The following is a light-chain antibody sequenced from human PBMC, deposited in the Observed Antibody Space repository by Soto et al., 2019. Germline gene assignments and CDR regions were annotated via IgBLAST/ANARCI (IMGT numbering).Light chain of an antibody. V-gene: IGKV3-20*01. Sequence: EIVLTQSPGTLSLSPGERATLSFMASQSVSSSYLAWYHQKPGQAPRLLIFGASSRATGIPDRFSGSGSGTDFTLTISRLEPEDFAVYYCQQYGSSPTFGQGTKVDIK. CDR2: GAS. CDR3: QQYGSSPT. CDR1: QSVSSSY. J-gene: IGKJ1*01.